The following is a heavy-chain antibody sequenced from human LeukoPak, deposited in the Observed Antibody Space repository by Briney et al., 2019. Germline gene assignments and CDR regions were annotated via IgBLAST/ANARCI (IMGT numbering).Heavy chain of an antibody. CDR1: GFTFSTSD. V-gene: IGHV3-48*03. CDR3: VRDGISVAANAFDV. CDR2: IDGRGATI. D-gene: IGHD6-19*01. J-gene: IGHJ3*01. Sequence: GGSQTLLCAASGFTFSTSDMIWVRQAPGKGLEWLSYIDGRGATIFYADSVKGRFTISRYNAKNSLYLQMNSLRVEDTALYYCVRDGISVAANAFDVSGQ.